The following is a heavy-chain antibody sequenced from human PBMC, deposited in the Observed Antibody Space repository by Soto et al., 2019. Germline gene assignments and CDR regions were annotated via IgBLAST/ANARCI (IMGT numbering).Heavy chain of an antibody. D-gene: IGHD4-17*01. Sequence: QVQLLQSGSEVREPGSSVRVSCKASGDTFNNHLIAWVRQAPGQGLEWMGGIVPMYGTPHFAQKFQGRVSITAGESKSTVYMELNGLGRDDTATFYCARCIQLDYFHVLDVWGQGTTVTVSS. CDR3: ARCIQLDYFHVLDV. CDR2: IVPMYGTP. CDR1: GDTFNNHL. V-gene: IGHV1-69*01. J-gene: IGHJ6*02.